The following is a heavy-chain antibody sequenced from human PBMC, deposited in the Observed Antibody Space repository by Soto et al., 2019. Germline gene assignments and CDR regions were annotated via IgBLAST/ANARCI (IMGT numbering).Heavy chain of an antibody. CDR1: GGTFGTHA. D-gene: IGHD5-18*01. CDR3: AREAGYTYVYVFDY. V-gene: IGHV1-69*01. Sequence: QVQLVQSGAEVKKPGSSVKVSCKASGGTFGTHAISWVRQAPGQGLEWLGGLIPVLGVGDNAQNFQGRVTITADASTSTAYLELSSLRSEDTALYYCAREAGYTYVYVFDYWGQGTLVTVSS. J-gene: IGHJ4*02. CDR2: LIPVLGVG.